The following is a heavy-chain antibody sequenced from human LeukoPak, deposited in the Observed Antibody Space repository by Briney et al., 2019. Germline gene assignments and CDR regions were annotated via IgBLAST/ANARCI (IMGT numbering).Heavy chain of an antibody. Sequence: PSETLSLTCTVSGGSISSSSYYWGWIRQPPGTGLEWIGSIYYSGSTYYNPSLKSRVTISVDTSKNQFSLKLSSVTAADTAVYYCARGSRSSGYYWEDYYYYYMDVWGKGTTVTVSS. D-gene: IGHD3-22*01. CDR1: GGSISSSSYY. J-gene: IGHJ6*03. CDR2: IYYSGST. CDR3: ARGSRSSGYYWEDYYYYYMDV. V-gene: IGHV4-39*07.